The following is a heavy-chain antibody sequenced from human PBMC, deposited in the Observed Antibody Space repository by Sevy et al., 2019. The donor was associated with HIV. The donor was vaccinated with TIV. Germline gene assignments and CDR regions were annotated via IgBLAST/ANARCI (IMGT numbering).Heavy chain of an antibody. CDR1: GFTFSSYS. CDR2: ISSRSSYI. D-gene: IGHD6-6*01. CDR3: ARFQQLVNYYCDYMDI. J-gene: IGHJ6*03. Sequence: GGSLRLSCAASGFTFSSYSMNWVRQAPGKGLEWVSSISSRSSYIYYADSVKGRFTISRDNAKNSLYLQMNSLRAEDTAVYYCARFQQLVNYYCDYMDIWGKGTTVTVSS. V-gene: IGHV3-21*01.